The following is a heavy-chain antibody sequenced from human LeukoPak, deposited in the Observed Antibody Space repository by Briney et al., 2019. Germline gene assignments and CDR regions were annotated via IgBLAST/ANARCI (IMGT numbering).Heavy chain of an antibody. Sequence: ASVKVSCKASGYTFTSYAMHWVRQAPGQRLEWMGWINAGNGNTKYSQKFQGRVTITRDTSASTAYMELSSLRSEDTAVYYCARDRGVDDEDAFDIWGQGTMVTVSS. CDR3: ARDRGVDDEDAFDI. CDR2: INAGNGNT. D-gene: IGHD3-10*01. V-gene: IGHV1-3*01. CDR1: GYTFTSYA. J-gene: IGHJ3*02.